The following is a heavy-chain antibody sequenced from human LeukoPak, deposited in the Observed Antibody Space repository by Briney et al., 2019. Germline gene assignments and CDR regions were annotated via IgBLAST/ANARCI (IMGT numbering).Heavy chain of an antibody. CDR3: ARDLAVAGTSDFDY. Sequence: ASVKVSCKASGYTFTSYGISWVRQAPGQGLEWMGWISAYNGNTNYAQKFQGRVTMTRDTSTSTVYMELSSLRSEDTAVYYCARDLAVAGTSDFDYWGQGTLVTVSS. V-gene: IGHV1-18*01. CDR1: GYTFTSYG. J-gene: IGHJ4*02. D-gene: IGHD6-19*01. CDR2: ISAYNGNT.